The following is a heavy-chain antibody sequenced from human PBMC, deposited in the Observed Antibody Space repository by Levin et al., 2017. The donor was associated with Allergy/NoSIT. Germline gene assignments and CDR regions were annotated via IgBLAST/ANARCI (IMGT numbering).Heavy chain of an antibody. V-gene: IGHV2-5*02. D-gene: IGHD5-12*01. Sequence: SGPTLVKPTQTLTLTCTFSGFSLSTSGVGVGWIRQPPGKALEWLALIYWDDDKRYSPSLKSRLTITKDTSKNQVVLTMTNMDPVDTATYYCAHRGNRYSGYDWRSYYFDYWGQGTLVTVSS. CDR3: AHRGNRYSGYDWRSYYFDY. CDR1: GFSLSTSGVG. J-gene: IGHJ4*02. CDR2: IYWDDDK.